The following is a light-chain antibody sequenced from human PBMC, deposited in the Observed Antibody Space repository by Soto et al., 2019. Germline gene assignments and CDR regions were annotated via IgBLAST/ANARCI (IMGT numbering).Light chain of an antibody. Sequence: DIQLTQSPSFLSASVGDRVTITCRASQGISSYLAWYQQKPGKAPKLLIYAASTLQSGVPSRFSGSGSVTELTLTISRLQPEDFATYYCQQLNSYPPNTFGQGTKLQIK. CDR2: AAS. CDR3: QQLNSYPPNT. J-gene: IGKJ2*01. CDR1: QGISSY. V-gene: IGKV1-9*01.